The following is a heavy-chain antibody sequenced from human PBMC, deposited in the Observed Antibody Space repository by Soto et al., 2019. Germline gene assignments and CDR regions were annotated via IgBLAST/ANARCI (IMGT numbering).Heavy chain of an antibody. D-gene: IGHD6-13*01. CDR3: ARGRVCVGHYCSSSWHYDDY. CDR1: GYTFTSYG. J-gene: IGHJ4*02. Sequence: ASVKVSCKASGYTFTSYGISWVRQAPGQGLEWMGWISAYNGNTNYAQKLQGRVTMTTDTSTSTAYMELRSLRSDDTAVYYCARGRVCVGHYCSSSWHYDDYWGQGTLVTVSS. CDR2: ISAYNGNT. V-gene: IGHV1-18*01.